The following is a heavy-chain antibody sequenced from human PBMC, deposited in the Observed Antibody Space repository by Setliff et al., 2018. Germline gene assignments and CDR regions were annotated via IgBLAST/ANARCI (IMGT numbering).Heavy chain of an antibody. CDR2: ISAYTGNT. Sequence: PGASVKVSCKASGYTFSNYGITWVRQAPGQGLEWMGWISAYTGNTKFAQKFQGRVTMTTDTSTSTAYLELRSLTSDDTAVYYCSKLVRYCTTTACQGASGAEFWGQGTLVTVSS. J-gene: IGHJ4*02. CDR1: GYTFSNYG. CDR3: SKLVRYCTTTACQGASGAEF. V-gene: IGHV1-18*01. D-gene: IGHD2-8*01.